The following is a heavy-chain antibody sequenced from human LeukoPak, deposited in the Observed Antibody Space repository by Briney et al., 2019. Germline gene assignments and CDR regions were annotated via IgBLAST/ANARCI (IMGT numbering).Heavy chain of an antibody. D-gene: IGHD3-10*01. CDR2: ISKSSTYI. J-gene: IGHJ4*02. CDR3: ARGSGVHF. V-gene: IGHV3-21*01. Sequence: PGGSLRLSCAASGFTFRTYSMNWVRQAPGKGLEWVSSISKSSTYIYYADSVKGRFTISRDNANNSLYLQMNSLGAEDTGVYYWARGSGVHFWGQGTLVIVSS. CDR1: GFTFRTYS.